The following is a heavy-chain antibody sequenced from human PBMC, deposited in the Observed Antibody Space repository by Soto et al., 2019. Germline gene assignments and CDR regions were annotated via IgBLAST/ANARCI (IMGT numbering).Heavy chain of an antibody. CDR3: ARDEYNWNYWNWFDP. CDR1: GYTFTSYA. CDR2: INAGNGNT. Sequence: GASVKVSCKASGYTFTSYAMHWVRQAPGQRLEWMGWINAGNGNTKYSQKFQGRVTITRDTSASTAYMELSSLRSEDTAVYYCARDEYNWNYWNWFDPWGQGTLVTVSS. V-gene: IGHV1-3*01. D-gene: IGHD1-7*01. J-gene: IGHJ5*02.